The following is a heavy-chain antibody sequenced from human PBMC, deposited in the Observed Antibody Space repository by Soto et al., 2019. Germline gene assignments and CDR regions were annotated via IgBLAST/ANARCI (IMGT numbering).Heavy chain of an antibody. CDR3: ARTPHYDFWSGYYLGYYYMDV. V-gene: IGHV4-34*01. J-gene: IGHJ6*03. CDR1: GRSFSGYY. CDR2: INHSGST. D-gene: IGHD3-3*01. Sequence: SETLSLTCAVYGRSFSGYYWSWIRQPPGKGLEWIGEINHSGSTNYNPSLKSRVTISVDTSKNQFSLKLSSVTAADTAVYYCARTPHYDFWSGYYLGYYYMDVWGKGTTVTVSS.